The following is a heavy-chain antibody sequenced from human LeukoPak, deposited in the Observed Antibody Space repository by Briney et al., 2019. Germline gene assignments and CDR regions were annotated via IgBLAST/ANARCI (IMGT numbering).Heavy chain of an antibody. J-gene: IGHJ6*03. CDR2: MNPNSGNT. CDR3: ARNEVVAAAPDYYYYYYMDV. CDR1: GYTFTSYD. V-gene: IGHV1-8*01. Sequence: ASVKVSCKASGYTFTSYDINRVRQATGQGLEWMGWMNPNSGNTGYAQKFQGRVTMTRNTSISTAYMELSSLRSEDTAVYYCARNEVVAAAPDYYYYYYMDVWGKGTTVTVSS. D-gene: IGHD2-15*01.